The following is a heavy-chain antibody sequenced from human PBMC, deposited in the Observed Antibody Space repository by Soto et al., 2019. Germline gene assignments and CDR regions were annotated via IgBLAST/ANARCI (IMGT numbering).Heavy chain of an antibody. CDR2: ISFGSSFT. J-gene: IGHJ5*02. V-gene: IGHV3-11*06. CDR1: GFTFSDNY. D-gene: IGHD2-15*01. CDR3: ARGLSRRIFKYLDP. Sequence: PGGSLRLSCAASGFTFSDNYMTWLRQAPGKGPECISYISFGSSFTNYAESVEGRFTIARDNAKNTLYLQMNSLRVEVTAVYYCARGLSRRIFKYLDPWGQGVLVTVSS.